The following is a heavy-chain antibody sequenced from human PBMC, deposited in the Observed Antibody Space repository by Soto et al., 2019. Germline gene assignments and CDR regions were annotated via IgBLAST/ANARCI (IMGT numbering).Heavy chain of an antibody. Sequence: PGGSLRLSCAASGFTFSSYAMSWVRQAPGKGLEWVSAISGSGGSTYYADSVKGRFTISRDNAANSLYLQMNSLRVEDTAMYYCARARTPGQYLGYAYWGQGTPVPVSS. CDR1: GFTFSSYA. J-gene: IGHJ4*02. D-gene: IGHD5-12*01. V-gene: IGHV3-23*01. CDR2: ISGSGGST. CDR3: ARARTPGQYLGYAY.